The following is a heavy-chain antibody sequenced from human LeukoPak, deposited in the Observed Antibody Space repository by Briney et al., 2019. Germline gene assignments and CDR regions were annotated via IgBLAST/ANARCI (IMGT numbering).Heavy chain of an antibody. J-gene: IGHJ5*02. Sequence: GGSLRLSCAASGFTVSSNYMSWVRQAPGRGLEWVSVIYSGGSTYYADSVKGRFTISRDNSKNTLYLQMNSLRAEDTAVYYCARESVAANNWFDPWGQGTLVTVSS. CDR3: ARESVAANNWFDP. CDR2: IYSGGST. CDR1: GFTVSSNY. D-gene: IGHD6-19*01. V-gene: IGHV3-66*01.